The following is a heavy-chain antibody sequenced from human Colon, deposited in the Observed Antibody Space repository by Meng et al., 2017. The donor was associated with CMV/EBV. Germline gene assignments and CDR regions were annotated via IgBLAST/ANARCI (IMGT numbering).Heavy chain of an antibody. CDR1: GGSFTTNSYF. Sequence: QLQLEESGPGLVKPSEPLSLTCSVSGGSFTTNSYFWAWIRQPPGKGLEYIGSIYNSGSTYYNASLKSRVTMSVDTSKNQFSLKLSSVTAADTAVYYCARAAAAGEYYFDYWGQGTLVTVSS. CDR3: ARAAAAGEYYFDY. J-gene: IGHJ4*02. D-gene: IGHD6-13*01. V-gene: IGHV4-39*07. CDR2: IYNSGST.